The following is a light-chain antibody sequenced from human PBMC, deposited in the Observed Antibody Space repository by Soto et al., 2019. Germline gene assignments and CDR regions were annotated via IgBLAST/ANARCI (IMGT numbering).Light chain of an antibody. J-gene: IGKJ3*01. CDR3: QQRSNWPPVILGGT. Sequence: EIVLTQSPATLSLSPGERATLSCRASQSVSSYLAWYQQKPGQAPRLLIYDASNRATGIPARFSGSGSGTDFTLTISSLEPEDFAVYYCQQRSNWPPVILGGTFGPGTKLDIK. CDR2: DAS. V-gene: IGKV3-11*01. CDR1: QSVSSY.